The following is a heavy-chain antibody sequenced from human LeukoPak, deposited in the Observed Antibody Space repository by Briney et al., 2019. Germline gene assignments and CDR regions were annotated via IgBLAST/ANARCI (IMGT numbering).Heavy chain of an antibody. V-gene: IGHV3-53*01. Sequence: GGSLRLSCAASGFTVSSNYMSWVRQAPGKGLEWVSVIYSGGSTYYADSVKGRFTISRDNSKNTLYLQMNSLRAEDTAVYYCASSVIEYSNDYWGQGTLVTVSS. J-gene: IGHJ4*02. D-gene: IGHD6-6*01. CDR3: ASSVIEYSNDY. CDR1: GFTVSSNY. CDR2: IYSGGST.